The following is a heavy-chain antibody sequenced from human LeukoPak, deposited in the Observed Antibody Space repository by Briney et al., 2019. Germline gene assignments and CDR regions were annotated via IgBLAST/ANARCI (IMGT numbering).Heavy chain of an antibody. CDR3: AKDLVLTGYFYYYGMDV. CDR1: GFTFSNYT. Sequence: GGSLRLSCAASGFTFSNYTMHWVRQAPGKGLEWVAVISYDGSNKYFADSVKGRFTISRDNSKNTLYLQMNSLRAEDTAVYYCAKDLVLTGYFYYYGMDVWGQGTTVTVSS. J-gene: IGHJ6*02. CDR2: ISYDGSNK. V-gene: IGHV3-30-3*01. D-gene: IGHD3-9*01.